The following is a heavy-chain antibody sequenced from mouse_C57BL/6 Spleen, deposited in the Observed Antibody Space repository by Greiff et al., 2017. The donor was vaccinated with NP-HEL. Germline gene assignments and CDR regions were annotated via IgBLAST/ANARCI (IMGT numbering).Heavy chain of an antibody. CDR3: ARSIYDSVIWFAY. D-gene: IGHD2-3*01. CDR1: GYTFTDYY. J-gene: IGHJ3*01. Sequence: VQLQQSGAELVRPGASVKLSCKASGYTFTDYYINWVKQRPGQGLEWIARIYPGSGNTYYNEKFKGKATLTAEKSSSTAYMQLSSLTSEDSAVYFCARSIYDSVIWFAYWGQGTLVTVSA. CDR2: IYPGSGNT. V-gene: IGHV1-76*01.